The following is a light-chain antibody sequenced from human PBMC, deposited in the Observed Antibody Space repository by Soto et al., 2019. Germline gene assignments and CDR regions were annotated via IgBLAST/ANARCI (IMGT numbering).Light chain of an antibody. J-gene: IGLJ3*02. V-gene: IGLV3-21*02. CDR2: DDR. Sequence: SYELTQPPSVSVAPGQTAMITCGGNDIGSKSVHWYQQRPGQAPVLVAYDDRDRPSGIPERFSGSNSGSTATLTIRRVEAGDEADYYCQVWDRNNNHVLFGGGTKVTVL. CDR1: DIGSKS. CDR3: QVWDRNNNHVL.